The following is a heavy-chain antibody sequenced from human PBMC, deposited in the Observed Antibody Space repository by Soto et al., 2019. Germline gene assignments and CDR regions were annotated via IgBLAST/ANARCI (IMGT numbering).Heavy chain of an antibody. Sequence: QVQLVQSGGELKKPGASVKVSCKASGNTLTKFGISWVRQAPGQGLEWMGWISGYTGNTDYAQKFPGRVTMTADTSSSISFMELRSLRSDDPAVYYCAGRLGVGCVSYSPADYWGQGTLVTVSS. J-gene: IGHJ4*02. D-gene: IGHD3-16*01. CDR2: ISGYTGNT. CDR3: AGRLGVGCVSYSPADY. CDR1: GNTLTKFG. V-gene: IGHV1-18*01.